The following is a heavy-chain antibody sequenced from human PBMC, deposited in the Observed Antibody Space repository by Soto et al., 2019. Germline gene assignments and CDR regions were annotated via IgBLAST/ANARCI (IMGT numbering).Heavy chain of an antibody. D-gene: IGHD3-22*01. CDR1: GYSFAGYW. CDR3: ARQIYDSDTGPNFQYYFDS. Sequence: VESLKISCNVSGYSFAGYWITWVLQKPGKGLEWMGRIDPSDSQTYYSPSFRGHVTISATKSITTVFLQWSSLRASDTAMYYCARQIYDSDTGPNFQYYFDSWGQGTTVTVSS. J-gene: IGHJ4*02. V-gene: IGHV5-10-1*01. CDR2: IDPSDSQT.